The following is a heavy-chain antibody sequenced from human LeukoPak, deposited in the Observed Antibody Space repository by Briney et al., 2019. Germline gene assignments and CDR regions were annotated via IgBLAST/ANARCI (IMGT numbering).Heavy chain of an antibody. CDR3: ARDSPRGYTPGHRYCFMDV. D-gene: IGHD5-12*01. CDR2: IHYGGTT. V-gene: IGHV4-4*07. Sequence: SETLSLTCTVSGGSISPYYWTWIRQSAGQGLEFVGRIHYGGTTNYNPSLASRVSLSVDTSNNQVSLRLRSVTAADTAVYYCARDSPRGYTPGHRYCFMDVWGKGTTVTVS. J-gene: IGHJ6*03. CDR1: GGSISPYY.